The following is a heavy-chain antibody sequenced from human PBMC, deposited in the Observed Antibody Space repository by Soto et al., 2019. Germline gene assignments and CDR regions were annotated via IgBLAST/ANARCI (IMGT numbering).Heavy chain of an antibody. V-gene: IGHV3-9*01. D-gene: IGHD6-13*01. CDR3: VKDESINWYSGHFRH. CDR1: GFTFDDYA. CDR2: INWNSGSI. J-gene: IGHJ1*01. Sequence: RGGSLRLSCAASGFTFDDYAMHWVRQVPGKGLEWVSGINWNSGSIGYGDSVKGRFAISRDNAKNSLHLQMNSLSAEDTAFYYCVKDESINWYSGHFRHWGQGTLVTVSS.